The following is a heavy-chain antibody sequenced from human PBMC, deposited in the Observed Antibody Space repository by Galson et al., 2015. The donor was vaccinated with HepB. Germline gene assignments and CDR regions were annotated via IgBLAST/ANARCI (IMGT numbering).Heavy chain of an antibody. CDR3: AKVFPEKTDGWYRQALYYFDS. D-gene: IGHD6-19*01. CDR2: ITPSGDNT. J-gene: IGHJ4*02. Sequence: SLRLSCAASGFTFSYYAMAWVRQAPGKGLEWISAITPSGDNTYSADSMTGRFFISRDNSQTTLFLQMNSLRADDTAIYFCAKVFPEKTDGWYRQALYYFDSWGQGTRVTVSS. CDR1: GFTFSYYA. V-gene: IGHV3-23*01.